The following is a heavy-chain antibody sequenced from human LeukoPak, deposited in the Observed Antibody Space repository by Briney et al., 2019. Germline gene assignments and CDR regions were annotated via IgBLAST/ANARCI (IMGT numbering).Heavy chain of an antibody. J-gene: IGHJ4*02. CDR3: ARGGRVFVVVVAAPDY. Sequence: SETLSLTCTVSGGSISTSNYYWGWIRQPPGKGLEWIGNIFYSGSTYYSPSLRSRVTISLDTSRNQFPLKLNSVTAADTAVYYCARGGRVFVVVVAAPDYWGQGTLVTVSS. CDR2: IFYSGST. CDR1: GGSISTSNYY. D-gene: IGHD2-15*01. V-gene: IGHV4-39*06.